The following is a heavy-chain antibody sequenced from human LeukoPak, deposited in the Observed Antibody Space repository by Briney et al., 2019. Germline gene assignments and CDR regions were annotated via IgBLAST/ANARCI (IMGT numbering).Heavy chain of an antibody. D-gene: IGHD1-26*01. CDR1: GFTFDDYA. CDR2: ISGDGGST. V-gene: IGHV3-43*02. J-gene: IGHJ4*02. Sequence: GGSLRLSCTASGFTFDDYAMHWVRQAPGKGLEWVSLISGDGGSTFYADSVKGRFTISRDNSKHSLFLQMNSLRTEDTALYYCARNTGNYSPYCFDYWSQGILVTVSS. CDR3: ARNTGNYSPYCFDY.